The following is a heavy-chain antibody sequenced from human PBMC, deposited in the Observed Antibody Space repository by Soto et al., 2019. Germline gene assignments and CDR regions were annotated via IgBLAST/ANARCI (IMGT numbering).Heavy chain of an antibody. CDR1: GFAVSGYY. CDR2: IYSDGNR. Sequence: PGGSLRLSCAASGFAVSGYYMTWVRQAPGKGLEWVSVIYSDGNRYCADSVRSRFTISRDNSKNTVYLQMNSLRAEDTAVYYCARDLYSMGPWGQGTLVTVSS. CDR3: ARDLYSMGP. D-gene: IGHD4-4*01. J-gene: IGHJ5*02. V-gene: IGHV3-66*01.